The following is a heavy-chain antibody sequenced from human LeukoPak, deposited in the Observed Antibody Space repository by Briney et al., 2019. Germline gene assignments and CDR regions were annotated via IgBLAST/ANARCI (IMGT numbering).Heavy chain of an antibody. CDR1: GGTFSSYA. D-gene: IGHD3-22*01. CDR2: IIPIFGTA. Sequence: SVKASCKASGGTFSSYAISWVRQAPGQGLEWMGGIIPIFGTANYAQKFQGRVTITADESTSTAYMELSSLRSEDTAVYYCASISSGDSSGHNYWGQGTLVIVSS. V-gene: IGHV1-69*13. J-gene: IGHJ4*02. CDR3: ASISSGDSSGHNY.